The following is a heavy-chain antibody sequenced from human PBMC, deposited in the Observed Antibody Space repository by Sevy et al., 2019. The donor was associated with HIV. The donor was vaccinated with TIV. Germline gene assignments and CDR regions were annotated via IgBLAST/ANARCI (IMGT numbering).Heavy chain of an antibody. J-gene: IGHJ4*02. CDR1: GFSVSSYY. V-gene: IGHV3-53*01. Sequence: GGSLRLSCAASGFSVSSYYMGWVRQAPGKGLEWVSTKESGGQTYYADSVRGRFTIARDESANNLFLQLNNLRAEDTGVYYCARMTSTWSIDSLGQGTLVTVSS. CDR2: KESGGQT. CDR3: ARMTSTWSIDS.